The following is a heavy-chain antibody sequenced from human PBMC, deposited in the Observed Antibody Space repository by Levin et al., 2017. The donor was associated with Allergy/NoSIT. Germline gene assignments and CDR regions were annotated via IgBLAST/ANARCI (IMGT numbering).Heavy chain of an antibody. Sequence: SGPTLVKPTQTLTLTCTFSGSSLSTSGMCVSWIRQPPGKALEWLALIDWDDDTYYSTSLKTRLTISKDTSKNQVVLTMTNMDPVDTATYYCARMGRVTQGYSYYGMDVWGQGTTVTVSS. CDR1: GSSLSTSGMC. J-gene: IGHJ6*02. CDR2: IDWDDDT. CDR3: ARMGRVTQGYSYYGMDV. D-gene: IGHD6-13*01. V-gene: IGHV2-70*01.